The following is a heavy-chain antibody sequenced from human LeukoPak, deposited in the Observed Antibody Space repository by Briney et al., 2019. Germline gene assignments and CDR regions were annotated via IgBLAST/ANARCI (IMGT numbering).Heavy chain of an antibody. CDR1: GGSISSRSYY. CDR2: IYYSGST. CDR3: ASAQYYGGYNYGFNAFDI. J-gene: IGHJ3*02. D-gene: IGHD5-18*01. Sequence: SETLSLTCTVSGGSISSRSYYWGWIRQPPGKGLEWIGSIYYSGSTYYNPPLKSRVTISVDTSKNHFSLELSSVTAADTAVYYCASAQYYGGYNYGFNAFDIWGQGTMVTVPS. V-gene: IGHV4-39*02.